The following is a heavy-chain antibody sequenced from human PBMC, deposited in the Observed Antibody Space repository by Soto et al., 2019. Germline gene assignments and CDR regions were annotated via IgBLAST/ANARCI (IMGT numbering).Heavy chain of an antibody. V-gene: IGHV4-31*03. Sequence: SETLSLTCTVSGGSISSGGYYWSWIRQHPGKGLEWIGYIYYSGSTYYNPSLKSRVTISVDPSKNQFSLKLSSVTAADTAVYYCARDDYGGNSDWFDPWGQGTLVTVSS. CDR2: IYYSGST. CDR3: ARDDYGGNSDWFDP. D-gene: IGHD4-17*01. CDR1: GGSISSGGYY. J-gene: IGHJ5*02.